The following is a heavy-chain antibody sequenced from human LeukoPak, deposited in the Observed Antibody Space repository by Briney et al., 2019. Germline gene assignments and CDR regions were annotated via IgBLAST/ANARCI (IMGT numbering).Heavy chain of an antibody. CDR2: IYYSGST. V-gene: IGHV4-59*01. D-gene: IGHD6-13*01. CDR1: GGSISSYY. J-gene: IGHJ3*02. CDR3: GRYPAASWDAFDI. Sequence: PSETLSLTFTVSGGSISSYYWSWIRQPPGKGLEWIGYIYYSGSTNYNPSLKSRVTISVDTSKNQFSLKLSSVTAADTAVYYCGRYPAASWDAFDIWGQGTMVTVSS.